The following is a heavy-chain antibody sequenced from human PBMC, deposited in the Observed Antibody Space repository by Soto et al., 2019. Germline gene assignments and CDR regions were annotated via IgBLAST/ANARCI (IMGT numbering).Heavy chain of an antibody. Sequence: GGSLRLSCAASGFTFSNAWMSWVRQAPGKGLEWVGRIKSKTDGGTTDYAAPVKGRFTISRDDSKNTLYLQMNSLKTEDTAVYYCTTDLSSPYDSDYYYYYMDVWGKGTTVTVSS. J-gene: IGHJ6*03. CDR1: GFTFSNAW. CDR2: IKSKTDGGTT. CDR3: TTDLSSPYDSDYYYYYMDV. D-gene: IGHD3-3*01. V-gene: IGHV3-15*01.